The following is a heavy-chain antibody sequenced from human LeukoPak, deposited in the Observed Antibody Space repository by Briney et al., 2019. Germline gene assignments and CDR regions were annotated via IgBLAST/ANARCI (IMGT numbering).Heavy chain of an antibody. V-gene: IGHV5-51*01. CDR1: GYSFTNYW. J-gene: IGHJ4*02. CDR3: ARPGQRTDNAGWNHFDY. CDR2: IYPGESAA. D-gene: IGHD1-1*01. Sequence: GESLKISCRGSGYSFTNYWIGWVRQMPGNGLEWMGIIYPGESAARYSPSFQGQVTISVDQSISTTYLQWSSLKASDTAIYYCARPGQRTDNAGWNHFDYWGQGTLVTVSS.